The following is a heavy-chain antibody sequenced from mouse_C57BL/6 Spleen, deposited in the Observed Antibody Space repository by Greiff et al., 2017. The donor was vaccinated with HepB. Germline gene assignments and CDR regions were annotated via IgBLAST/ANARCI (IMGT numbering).Heavy chain of an antibody. V-gene: IGHV1-55*01. D-gene: IGHD1-1*01. CDR2: IYPGSGST. CDR3: ARITAVVAPYYFDY. J-gene: IGHJ2*01. CDR1: GYTFTSYW. Sequence: VQLQQPGAELVKPGASVKMSCKASGYTFTSYWITWVKQRPGQGLEWIGDIYPGSGSTNYNEKFKSKATLTVDTSASTAYMQLSSLTSEDSAVYYCARITAVVAPYYFDYWGQGTTLTVSS.